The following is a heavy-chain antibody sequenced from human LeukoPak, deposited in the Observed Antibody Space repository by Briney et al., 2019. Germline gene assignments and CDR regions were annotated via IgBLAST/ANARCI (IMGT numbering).Heavy chain of an antibody. J-gene: IGHJ4*02. D-gene: IGHD3-10*01. CDR3: AKDRRVTMVRGVIEGTDY. CDR2: ISFSSSTI. V-gene: IGHV3-48*01. Sequence: GGSLRLSCAAAGLTFSTNSMNWVRQAPGKGVEWVSYISFSSSTIYYADSVKGRFTISRGNSKNTLYLQMNSLRAEDTAVYYCAKDRRVTMVRGVIEGTDYWGQGTLVTVSS. CDR1: GLTFSTNS.